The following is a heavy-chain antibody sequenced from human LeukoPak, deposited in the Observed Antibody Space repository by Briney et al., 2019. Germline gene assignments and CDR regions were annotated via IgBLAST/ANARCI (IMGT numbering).Heavy chain of an antibody. CDR1: GGSFSGYY. J-gene: IGHJ4*02. D-gene: IGHD2-15*01. CDR3: ARVPLYWQDPFDF. Sequence: SETLSLTCAVYGGSFSGYYWSWIRQPPGKGVEWIGEINHSGSTNYHPSLKGRLPISLDTSENRFALELTSVTAADTAMYYCARVPLYWQDPFDFWGQGTLVTGPS. V-gene: IGHV4-34*01. CDR2: INHSGST.